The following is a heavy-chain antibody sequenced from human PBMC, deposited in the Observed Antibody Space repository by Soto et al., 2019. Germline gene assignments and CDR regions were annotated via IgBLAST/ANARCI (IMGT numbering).Heavy chain of an antibody. Sequence: ASVKVSCKASGYTFTGYYMHWVRQAPGQGLEWMGWINPNSGGTNYAQKFQGWVTMTRDTSISTAYMELSRLRSDDTAVYYCARGYSSSWYVPFDYWGQGTLVTVS. V-gene: IGHV1-2*04. CDR1: GYTFTGYY. J-gene: IGHJ4*02. CDR2: INPNSGGT. D-gene: IGHD6-13*01. CDR3: ARGYSSSWYVPFDY.